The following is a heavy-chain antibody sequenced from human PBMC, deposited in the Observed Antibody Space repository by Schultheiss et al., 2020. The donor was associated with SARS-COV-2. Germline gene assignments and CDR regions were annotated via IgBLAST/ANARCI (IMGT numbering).Heavy chain of an antibody. CDR2: IYHSGST. J-gene: IGHJ4*02. D-gene: IGHD2-8*01. CDR3: ARDGCTNGVCCPFDY. Sequence: SETLSLTCTVSGGSISSYYWGWIRQPPGKGLEWIGSIYHSGSTYYNPSLKSRVTISVDTSKNQFSLKLSSVTAADTAVYYCARDGCTNGVCCPFDYWGQGTLVTVSS. CDR1: GGSISSYY. V-gene: IGHV4-39*07.